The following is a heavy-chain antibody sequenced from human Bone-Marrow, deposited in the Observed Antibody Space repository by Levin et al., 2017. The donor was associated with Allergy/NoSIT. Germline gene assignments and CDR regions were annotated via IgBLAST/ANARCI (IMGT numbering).Heavy chain of an antibody. CDR3: AKFLSTSFFSSLDS. V-gene: IGHV3-23*01. Sequence: GGSLRLSCAASGFTFNIYAMTWVRQAPGKGLEWVSTISTMGERTFYADSVQGRFTISRDNSKNTLYLQMNSLRAEDTAVYYCAKFLSTSFFSSLDSWGQGTLVTVSS. J-gene: IGHJ4*02. CDR1: GFTFNIYA. D-gene: IGHD3-3*02. CDR2: ISTMGERT.